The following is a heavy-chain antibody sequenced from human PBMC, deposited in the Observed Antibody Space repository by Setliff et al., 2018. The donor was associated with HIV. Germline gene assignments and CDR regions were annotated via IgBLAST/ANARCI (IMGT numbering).Heavy chain of an antibody. J-gene: IGHJ4*02. CDR1: GFTFNSYG. CDR3: AGARTWDFWSGSMSY. V-gene: IGHV3-30*03. Sequence: GGSLRLSCAASGFTFNSYGMHWVRQAPGKGLEWVALISYDGHQKYYIDSVKGRFTISRDNSKSTLYLQMNRLTPEDTALYYCAGARTWDFWSGSMSYWGQGTLVTVSS. D-gene: IGHD3-3*01. CDR2: ISYDGHQK.